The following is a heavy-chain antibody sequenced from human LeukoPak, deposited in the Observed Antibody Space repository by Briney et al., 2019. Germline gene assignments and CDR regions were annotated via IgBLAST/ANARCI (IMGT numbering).Heavy chain of an antibody. Sequence: GGSLRLSCAASGFTFSSYSMNWVRQAPGKGLEWVSSISSSSSYIYYTDSVKGRFTISRDNAKNSLYLQMNSLRAEDTAVYYCARGLSALGGWFDPWGQGTLVTVSS. CDR3: ARGLSALGGWFDP. CDR2: ISSSSSYI. D-gene: IGHD1-26*01. V-gene: IGHV3-21*01. J-gene: IGHJ5*02. CDR1: GFTFSSYS.